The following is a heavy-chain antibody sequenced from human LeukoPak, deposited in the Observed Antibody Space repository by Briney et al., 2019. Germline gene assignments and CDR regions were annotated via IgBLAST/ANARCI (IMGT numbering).Heavy chain of an antibody. V-gene: IGHV1-2*02. CDR1: GYTFTGYY. J-gene: IGHJ2*01. CDR3: ARIAVAGNLYWYFDL. CDR2: INPNSGGT. Sequence: GASVTVSCKASGYTFTGYYMHWVRQAPGQGLEWMGWINPNSGGTNYAQKFQGRVTMTRDTSISTAYMELSRLRSDDTAVYYCARIAVAGNLYWYFDLWGRGTLVTVSS. D-gene: IGHD6-19*01.